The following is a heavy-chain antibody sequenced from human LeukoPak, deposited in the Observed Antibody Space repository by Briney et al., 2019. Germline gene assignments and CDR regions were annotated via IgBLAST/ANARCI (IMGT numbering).Heavy chain of an antibody. J-gene: IGHJ4*02. CDR1: GYTFTSYD. D-gene: IGHD1-7*01. CDR2: MNPNSGNT. V-gene: IGHV1-8*03. CDR3: ARGSPELELYY. Sequence: ASVKDSCKASGYTFTSYDINWVRQATGQGLEWMGWMNPNSGNTGYAQKFQGRVTITRNTSISTAYMELSSLRSEDTAVYYCARGSPELELYYWGQGTLVTVSS.